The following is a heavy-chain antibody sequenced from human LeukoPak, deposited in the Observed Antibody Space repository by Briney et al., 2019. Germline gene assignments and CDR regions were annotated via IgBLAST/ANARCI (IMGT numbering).Heavy chain of an antibody. V-gene: IGHV3-23*01. J-gene: IGHJ4*02. D-gene: IGHD3-16*02. CDR2: ISGSGGST. Sequence: GGSLRLSCAASGFTFSSYSMNWVRQAPGKGLEWVSAISGSGGSTYYADSVKGRFTISRDNSKNTLYLQMNSLRAEDTAVYYCAKQDDYVWGSYRYNYFDYWGREPWSPSPQ. CDR1: GFTFSSYS. CDR3: AKQDDYVWGSYRYNYFDY.